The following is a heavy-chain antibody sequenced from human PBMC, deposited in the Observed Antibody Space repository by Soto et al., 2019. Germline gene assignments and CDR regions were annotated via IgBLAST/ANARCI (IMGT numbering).Heavy chain of an antibody. CDR3: AKSDVGFGELFGWFDP. V-gene: IGHV3-30*18. J-gene: IGHJ5*02. D-gene: IGHD3-10*01. CDR1: GFTFSSYG. CDR2: ISYDGSNK. Sequence: VQLLESGGGLVQPGRSLRLSCAASGFTFSSYGMHWVRQAPGKGLEWVAVISYDGSNKYYADSVKGRFTISRDNSKNTLYLQMNSLRAEDTAVYYCAKSDVGFGELFGWFDPWGQGTLVTVSS.